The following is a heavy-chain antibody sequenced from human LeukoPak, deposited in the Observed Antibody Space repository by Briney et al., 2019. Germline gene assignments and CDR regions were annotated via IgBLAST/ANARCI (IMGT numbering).Heavy chain of an antibody. CDR3: ARAVGPYDY. J-gene: IGHJ4*02. Sequence: GGSLRLSCAASGFIFSTYGMHGVRQSRGRGREWVEVIWYDGSIKYYADSVKGRFTISRDNSKNTLFLQMNSLGAEDTAVYYCARAVGPYDYWGQGTLVTVSS. CDR2: IWYDGSIK. CDR1: GFIFSTYG. V-gene: IGHV3-33*01. D-gene: IGHD3-10*01.